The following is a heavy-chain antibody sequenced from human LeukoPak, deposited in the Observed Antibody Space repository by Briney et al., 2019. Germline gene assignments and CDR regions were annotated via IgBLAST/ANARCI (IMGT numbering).Heavy chain of an antibody. J-gene: IGHJ5*02. Sequence: ASVKVSCKASGYTFTSYGISWVRQAPGQGLKWMGWISAYNGNTSYAQKLQGRVTMTTDTSTSTAYMELRSLRSDDTAVYYCARVSPGVGYCSSTSCYWFDPWGQGTLVTVSS. V-gene: IGHV1-18*04. CDR1: GYTFTSYG. CDR2: ISAYNGNT. D-gene: IGHD2-2*01. CDR3: ARVSPGVGYCSSTSCYWFDP.